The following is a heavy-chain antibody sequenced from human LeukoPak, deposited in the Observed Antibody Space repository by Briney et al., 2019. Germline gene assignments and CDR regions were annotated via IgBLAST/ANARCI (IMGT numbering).Heavy chain of an antibody. V-gene: IGHV3-7*05. CDR3: ARDQRYCSSSSCPWGPFDY. CDR2: IKQDGSEK. J-gene: IGHJ4*02. CDR1: GFTFSSYW. Sequence: GGSLRLSCAASGFTFSSYWMSWVRQAPGKGLEWVANIKQDGSEKYYVDSVKGRFTISRDNAKNSLYLQMNSLRAEDTAVYYCARDQRYCSSSSCPWGPFDYWGQGTLVTVSS. D-gene: IGHD2-2*01.